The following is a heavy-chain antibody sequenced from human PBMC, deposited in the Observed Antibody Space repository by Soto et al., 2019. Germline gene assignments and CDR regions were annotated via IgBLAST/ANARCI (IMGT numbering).Heavy chain of an antibody. CDR1: GGSISSYY. D-gene: IGHD6-13*01. CDR3: ARGSTGYSSSWYRY. V-gene: IGHV4-59*08. Sequence: QVQLQESGPGLVKPSETLSLTCTVSGGSISSYYWSWIRQPPGKGLEGIGYIYYSGSTNYNPSLKSHVTLSVASTKNQFSLKLSSVTAADTAVYYCARGSTGYSSSWYRYWGQGTLVTVSS. CDR2: IYYSGST. J-gene: IGHJ4*02.